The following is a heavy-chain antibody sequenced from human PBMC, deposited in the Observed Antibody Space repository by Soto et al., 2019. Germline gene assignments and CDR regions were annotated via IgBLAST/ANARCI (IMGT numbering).Heavy chain of an antibody. Sequence: SETLSLTCTVSGGSISRGGYYWSWIRRHPGKGLEWIGYIYYSGSTYYNPSLKSRVTISVDTSKNQFSLRLSSVTAADTAVYYCARGGYSYGYIDSLDYWGQGTLVTVSS. D-gene: IGHD5-18*01. CDR1: GGSISRGGYY. CDR3: ARGGYSYGYIDSLDY. CDR2: IYYSGST. V-gene: IGHV4-31*03. J-gene: IGHJ4*02.